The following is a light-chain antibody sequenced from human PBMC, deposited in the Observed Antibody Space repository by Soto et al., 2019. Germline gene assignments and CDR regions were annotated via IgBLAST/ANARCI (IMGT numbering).Light chain of an antibody. CDR1: QSVSSY. J-gene: IGKJ4*01. CDR3: QQRSNWPLT. Sequence: EIVLTQSPATLSLSAGERATLSCRASQSVSSYLAWYQQKPGQAPRLLIYDASNRATGIPARFSGSGSGTDFTLTIGSLEPEDFAVYYCQQRSNWPLTFGGGTRWIS. CDR2: DAS. V-gene: IGKV3-11*01.